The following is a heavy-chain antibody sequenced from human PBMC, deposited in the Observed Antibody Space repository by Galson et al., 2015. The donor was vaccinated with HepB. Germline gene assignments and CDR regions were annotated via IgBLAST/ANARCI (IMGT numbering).Heavy chain of an antibody. CDR2: ITGRGGMT. J-gene: IGHJ5*01. CDR3: GKFRGSGSYKSYWFDC. D-gene: IGHD1-26*01. CDR1: GFTFRTYA. V-gene: IGHV3-23*01. Sequence: SLRLSCAASGFTFRTYAMTWVRQAPGKGLEWVSGITGRGGMTFYADSVKGRFTISRDNSKNTLYVQMNSLRAEDTAVYYCGKFRGSGSYKSYWFDCWGQGTLATVSS.